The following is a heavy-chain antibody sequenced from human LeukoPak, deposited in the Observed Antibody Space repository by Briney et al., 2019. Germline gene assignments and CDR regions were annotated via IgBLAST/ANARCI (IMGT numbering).Heavy chain of an antibody. Sequence: ASVKVSCKVSGYTLTELSMHWVRQAPGQGLEWMGWINPNSGGTKYAQKFQGRLTMTRDTSISTANMELSRLRSDDTAVYYCARERTTVVTLDYYYGMDVWGQGTTVTVSS. J-gene: IGHJ6*02. CDR2: INPNSGGT. CDR3: ARERTTVVTLDYYYGMDV. CDR1: GYTLTELS. D-gene: IGHD4-23*01. V-gene: IGHV1-2*02.